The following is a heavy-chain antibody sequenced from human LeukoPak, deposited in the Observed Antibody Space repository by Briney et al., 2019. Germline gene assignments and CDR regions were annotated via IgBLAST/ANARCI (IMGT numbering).Heavy chain of an antibody. Sequence: ASVKVSCKXSGGTFSSYAISWVRQAPGQGLEWMGRIIPIFGTANYAQKFQGRVTITTDESTSTAYMELSSLRSEDTAVYYCARVPSYYYDSSGYVYWGQGTLVTVSS. CDR2: IIPIFGTA. D-gene: IGHD3-22*01. J-gene: IGHJ4*02. CDR1: GGTFSSYA. CDR3: ARVPSYYYDSSGYVY. V-gene: IGHV1-69*05.